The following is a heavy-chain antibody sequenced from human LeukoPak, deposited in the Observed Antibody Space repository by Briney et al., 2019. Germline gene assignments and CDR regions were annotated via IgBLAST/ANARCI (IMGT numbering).Heavy chain of an antibody. Sequence: SETLSLTCTVSGGSISSGSYYRSWIRQPAGKGLEWIGRIYTSGSTNYNPSLKSRVTISVDTSKNQFSLKLSSVTAADTAVYYCARAVTLTYYYYYYMDVWGKGTTVTVSS. CDR3: ARAVTLTYYYYYYMDV. J-gene: IGHJ6*03. CDR2: IYTSGST. CDR1: GGSISSGSYY. V-gene: IGHV4-61*02. D-gene: IGHD1-14*01.